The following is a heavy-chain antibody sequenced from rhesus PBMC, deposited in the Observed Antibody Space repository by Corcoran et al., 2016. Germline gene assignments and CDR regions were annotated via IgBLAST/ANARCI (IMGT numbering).Heavy chain of an antibody. V-gene: IGHV4-165*02. D-gene: IGHD5-12*01. J-gene: IGHJ4*01. CDR2: LGGSSGSS. CDR1: GGAISGYY. CDR3: ARIGLQSNFDY. Sequence: QVHLQESGPGLVKPSETLSLTCAVPGGAISGYYWQRIRQPPGKGLEWIGYLGGSSGSSYYNPSLKSRVTISTDTSKNQFSLKLSSVTAADTAVYYCARIGLQSNFDYWGQGVLVTVSS.